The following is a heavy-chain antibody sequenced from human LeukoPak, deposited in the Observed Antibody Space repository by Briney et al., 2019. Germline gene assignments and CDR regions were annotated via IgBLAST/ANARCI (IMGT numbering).Heavy chain of an antibody. CDR1: GYSFTSYW. Sequence: GESLKISCKGSGYSFTSYWIGWVRQMPGKGLEWMGIIYPGDSDTRYSPSSQGQVTISADKSISTAYLQWSSLKASDTAMYYCARSSTENYYYYGMDVWGQGTTVTVSS. CDR2: IYPGDSDT. V-gene: IGHV5-51*01. CDR3: ARSSTENYYYYGMDV. J-gene: IGHJ6*02. D-gene: IGHD2-2*01.